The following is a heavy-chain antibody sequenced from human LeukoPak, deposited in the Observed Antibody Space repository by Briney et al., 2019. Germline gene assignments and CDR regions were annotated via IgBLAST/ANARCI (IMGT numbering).Heavy chain of an antibody. V-gene: IGHV3-21*01. CDR2: ISPKSDFI. CDR3: ARADCSSSTCYLRRSWFDP. D-gene: IGHD2-2*01. CDR1: GFSFNYYD. Sequence: PGESLRLSCAGSGFSFNYYDMNWVRQAPGKGLEWVSSISPKSDFIYYSDSVRGRFTISRDNAENSLYLQMNSLRAEDTAVYYCARADCSSSTCYLRRSWFDPWGQGTLVTVSS. J-gene: IGHJ5*02.